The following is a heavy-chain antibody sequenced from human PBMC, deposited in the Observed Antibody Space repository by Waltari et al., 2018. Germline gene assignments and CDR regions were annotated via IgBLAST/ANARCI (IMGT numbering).Heavy chain of an antibody. CDR3: ARGLGDY. J-gene: IGHJ4*02. D-gene: IGHD3-16*01. Sequence: EVQLVESGGGLVQLGGSLGLSCAASGFTFRSYWMDWVRQVPGKGVVWVARINSDGSLISYADSVKGRFTISRDNAKNTLYLQTNSLRGEDTAVYYCARGLGDYWGQGTLVTVSS. V-gene: IGHV3-74*01. CDR1: GFTFRSYW. CDR2: INSDGSLI.